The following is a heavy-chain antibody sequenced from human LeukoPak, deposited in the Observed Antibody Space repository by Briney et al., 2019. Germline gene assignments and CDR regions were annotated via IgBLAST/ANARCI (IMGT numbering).Heavy chain of an antibody. CDR2: IYWDDDK. Sequence: SGPTLVKPTQTLTLTCTFSGFSLSTSGVGVGWIRQPPGKALKWLALIYWDDDKRYSPSLKSRLTITKDTSKNQVVLTMTNMDPVDTATYYCAHSVYYGSGNWFDPWGQGTLVTVSS. CDR1: GFSLSTSGVG. J-gene: IGHJ5*02. D-gene: IGHD3-10*01. CDR3: AHSVYYGSGNWFDP. V-gene: IGHV2-5*02.